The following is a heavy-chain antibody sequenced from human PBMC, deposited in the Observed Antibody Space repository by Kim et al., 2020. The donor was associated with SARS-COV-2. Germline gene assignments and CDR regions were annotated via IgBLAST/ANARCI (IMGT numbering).Heavy chain of an antibody. CDR3: ARALPGWNTIQTDAFDI. Sequence: GGSLRLSCAASGFTFSSYSMNWVRQAPGKGLEWVSSISSSSSYIYYADSVKGRFTISRDNAKNSLYLQMNSLRAEDTAVYYCARALPGWNTIQTDAFDIWGQGTMVTVSS. V-gene: IGHV3-21*01. D-gene: IGHD3-10*01. J-gene: IGHJ3*02. CDR1: GFTFSSYS. CDR2: ISSSSSYI.